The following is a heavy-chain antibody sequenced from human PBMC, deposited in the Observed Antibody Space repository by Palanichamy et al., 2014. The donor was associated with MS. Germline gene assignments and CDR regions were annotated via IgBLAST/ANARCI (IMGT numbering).Heavy chain of an antibody. J-gene: IGHJ4*02. CDR1: GGSISSSTYY. V-gene: IGHV4-39*01. CDR3: AASAGYNNRFDY. Sequence: QLQLQESGPGLVKPSETLSLTCTVSGGSISSSTYYWGWIRQPPGRGLEWVGSISYSGSAYYNPSLKSRVTISVDTSRNQFSLKLSSVTAADTAVYYCAASAGYNNRFDYWGQGTLVTVSS. D-gene: IGHD5-24*01. CDR2: ISYSGSA.